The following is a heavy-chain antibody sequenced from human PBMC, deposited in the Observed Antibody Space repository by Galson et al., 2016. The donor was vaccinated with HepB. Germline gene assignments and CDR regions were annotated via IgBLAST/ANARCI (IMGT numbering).Heavy chain of an antibody. Sequence: LRLSCAASGFTFSSYWMSWVRQAPGKGLEWVANIKEDGSEKHYVDSVKGRFTISRDNAKNSLYLQMNSLRAEDTAVYYCARDKAVAGQFDPWGQGTLVTASS. D-gene: IGHD6-19*01. J-gene: IGHJ5*02. CDR2: IKEDGSEK. V-gene: IGHV3-7*01. CDR3: ARDKAVAGQFDP. CDR1: GFTFSSYW.